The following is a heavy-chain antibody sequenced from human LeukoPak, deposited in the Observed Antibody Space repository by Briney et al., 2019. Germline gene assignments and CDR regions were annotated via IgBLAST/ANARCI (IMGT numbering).Heavy chain of an antibody. V-gene: IGHV3-7*01. CDR3: ARVAYLMGAICPFDY. Sequence: GGSLRLSCAASGFTFSSYWMSWVRQAPGKGLEWVANIKQDGSEKYYVDSVKGRFTISRDNAKNSPYLQMNSLRAEDTAVYYCARVAYLMGAICPFDYRGQGTLVTVSS. J-gene: IGHJ4*02. D-gene: IGHD1-26*01. CDR1: GFTFSSYW. CDR2: IKQDGSEK.